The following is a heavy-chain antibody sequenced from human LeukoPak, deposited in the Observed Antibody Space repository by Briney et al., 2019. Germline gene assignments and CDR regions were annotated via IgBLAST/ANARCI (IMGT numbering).Heavy chain of an antibody. Sequence: GKSLTLSCVASQFRFPFSHYGMHWVRQAPGRGLEWVAVIWSDGTNQYYADSVKGRFTISRDNPKNTVYLQMNSPRAEDTAVYFCAKDAQRGFDYSNSLEYWGQGTLVTVSS. CDR1: QFRFPFSHYG. CDR2: IWSDGTNQ. CDR3: AKDAQRGFDYSNSLEY. V-gene: IGHV3-33*06. D-gene: IGHD4-11*01. J-gene: IGHJ4*02.